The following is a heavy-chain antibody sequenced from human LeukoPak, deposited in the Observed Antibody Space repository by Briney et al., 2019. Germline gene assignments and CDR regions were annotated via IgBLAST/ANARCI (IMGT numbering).Heavy chain of an antibody. CDR3: ARAVAGPFDY. CDR2: INHSGST. V-gene: IGHV4-34*01. CDR1: GGSFSGYY. Sequence: SSETLSLTCAVYGGSFSGYYWSWIRQPPGKGLEWIGEINHSGSTNYNPSLKSRVTISVDTSKNQFSLKLSSVTAADTAVYYCARAVAGPFDYWGQGTLVTASS. D-gene: IGHD6-19*01. J-gene: IGHJ4*02.